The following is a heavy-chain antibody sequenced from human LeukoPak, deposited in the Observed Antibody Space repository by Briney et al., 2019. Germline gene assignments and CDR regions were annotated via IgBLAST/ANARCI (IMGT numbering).Heavy chain of an antibody. Sequence: GASVKVSCKASGYTFTSYGISWVRQAPGKGLKGMGWISAYNGNTNYAQKRQGRVTMTTDTSTSTAYMELRSLRSDDTAVYYCARDNDRGSYELDRWGQGTLVTVSS. D-gene: IGHD1-26*01. CDR3: ARDNDRGSYELDR. CDR1: GYTFTSYG. CDR2: ISAYNGNT. J-gene: IGHJ5*02. V-gene: IGHV1-18*01.